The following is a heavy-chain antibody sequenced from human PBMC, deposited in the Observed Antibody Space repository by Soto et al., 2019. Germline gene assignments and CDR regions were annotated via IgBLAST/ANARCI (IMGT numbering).Heavy chain of an antibody. J-gene: IGHJ4*02. CDR1: GYSFTTYW. Sequence: PGESLKISCKASGYSFTTYWIGWVRQMPGKGLEWMGIIYPGDSDTRFSPSFQGQVTISVDKSIHTAYLQWSSLKASDSAMYYCARQAYQFDSYSLGYWRQGPLVTVSS. D-gene: IGHD2-21*01. CDR3: ARQAYQFDSYSLGY. CDR2: IYPGDSDT. V-gene: IGHV5-51*01.